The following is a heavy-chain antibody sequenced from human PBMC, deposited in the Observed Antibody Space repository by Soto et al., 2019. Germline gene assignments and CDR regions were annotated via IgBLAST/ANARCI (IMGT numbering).Heavy chain of an antibody. CDR2: FDPEDGET. CDR3: ATALPEGSPFSYFDY. CDR1: GYTLTELS. V-gene: IGHV1-24*01. J-gene: IGHJ4*02. Sequence: GASVKVSCKVSGYTLTELSMHLVRQAPGKGLEWMGGFDPEDGETIYAQKFQGRVTMTEDTSTDTAYMELSSLRSEDTAVYYCATALPEGSPFSYFDYWGQGTLVTVSS.